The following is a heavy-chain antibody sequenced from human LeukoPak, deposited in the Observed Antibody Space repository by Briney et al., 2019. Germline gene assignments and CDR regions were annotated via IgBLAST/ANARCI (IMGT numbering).Heavy chain of an antibody. CDR1: GFTFCSYE. CDR2: ISSSGSTI. CDR3: ARDSYYYGSGSYGWFDP. Sequence: PGGSLRLSCAASGFTFCSYEMNWVRQAPGKGLEWVSYISSSGSTIYYADSVKGRFTISRDNAKNSLYLQMNSLRAEDTAVYYCARDSYYYGSGSYGWFDPWGQGTLVTVSS. D-gene: IGHD3-10*01. J-gene: IGHJ5*02. V-gene: IGHV3-48*03.